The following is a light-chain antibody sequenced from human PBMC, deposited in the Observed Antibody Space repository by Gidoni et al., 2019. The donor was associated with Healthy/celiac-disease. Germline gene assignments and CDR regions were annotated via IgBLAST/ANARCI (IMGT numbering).Light chain of an antibody. CDR1: QSISSW. V-gene: IGKV1-5*03. CDR3: QQYNSYPWT. CDR2: KAS. J-gene: IGKJ1*01. Sequence: DIQMTQSPSTLSASVGDRVTITCRASQSISSWLAWYQQKPGKAPKLLIYKASSLESGVPSRFSGSGSGTEFTLTLSRLQPDYFASYYCQQYNSYPWTFGQGTKVEIK.